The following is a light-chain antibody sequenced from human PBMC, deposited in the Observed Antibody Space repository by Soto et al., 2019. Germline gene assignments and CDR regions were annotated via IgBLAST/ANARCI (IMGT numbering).Light chain of an antibody. J-gene: IGKJ1*01. CDR1: QSISSY. Sequence: DIQMTQSPSSLSASVGDRVTITCRASQSISSYLNWYQQKPGKAPKLLIYAASSLQSGVPSRFSGSGACTDFTLTIKSVEPEDFATYYCQQSLGTFGQGTKVEIK. CDR2: AAS. CDR3: QQSLGT. V-gene: IGKV1-39*01.